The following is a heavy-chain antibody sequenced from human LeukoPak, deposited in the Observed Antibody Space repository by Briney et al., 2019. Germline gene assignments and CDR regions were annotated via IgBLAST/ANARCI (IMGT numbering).Heavy chain of an antibody. CDR3: ARDLGINTGWYGFDS. J-gene: IGHJ4*02. CDR2: IHASEIT. D-gene: IGHD6-19*01. CDR1: GGSINVDYNTDY. V-gene: IGHV4-4*07. Sequence: SETLSLTCNVSGGSINVDYNTDYWSRIRQPAGKGLEWIGRIHASEITSYNPSFRGRVTVSLDKSMNQVSLHLASVAAADTAVYYCARDLGINTGWYGFDSWGLGILVTVSS.